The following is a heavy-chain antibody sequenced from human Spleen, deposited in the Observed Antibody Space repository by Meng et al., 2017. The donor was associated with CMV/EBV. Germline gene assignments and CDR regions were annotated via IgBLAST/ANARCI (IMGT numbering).Heavy chain of an antibody. D-gene: IGHD3-22*01. CDR2: INPIGGST. CDR3: ARDLPYDSSGYDDAFDI. CDR1: GYSFSNYY. V-gene: IGHV1-46*01. J-gene: IGHJ3*02. Sequence: ASVKVSCKASGYSFSNYYVYWVRQAPGQGLEWMGVINPIGGSTTYAQDFRDRVSMTRDTSTSSVYMDLSSLRSEDTAVYYCARDLPYDSSGYDDAFDIWGQGTMVTVSS.